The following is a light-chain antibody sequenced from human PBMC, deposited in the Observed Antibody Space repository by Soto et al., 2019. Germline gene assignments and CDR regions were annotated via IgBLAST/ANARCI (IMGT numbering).Light chain of an antibody. CDR2: AAS. CDR3: QQYSNWPPGS. V-gene: IGKV3-15*01. CDR1: QRIGSN. Sequence: EIVMTQSPATLSVSPGERATLSCRASQRIGSNLAWYQQKPGQAPRLLIYAASTRATGIPARFSGSGSGTEFTLTISSLQSEDFAVYCCQQYSNWPPGSFGQGTKVEIK. J-gene: IGKJ2*03.